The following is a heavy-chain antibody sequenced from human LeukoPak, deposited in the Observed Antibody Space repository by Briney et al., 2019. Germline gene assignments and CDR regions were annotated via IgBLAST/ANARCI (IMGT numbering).Heavy chain of an antibody. Sequence: GGSLRLSCAASGFTFSSYAMSWVRQAPGKGLEWVSAISGSGGSTYYADSVKGRFTISRDDSKNTLYLQMNSLRAEDTAVYYCAKDHYYDSSGYCFDYWGQGTLVTVSS. CDR1: GFTFSSYA. J-gene: IGHJ4*02. CDR2: ISGSGGST. D-gene: IGHD3-22*01. V-gene: IGHV3-23*01. CDR3: AKDHYYDSSGYCFDY.